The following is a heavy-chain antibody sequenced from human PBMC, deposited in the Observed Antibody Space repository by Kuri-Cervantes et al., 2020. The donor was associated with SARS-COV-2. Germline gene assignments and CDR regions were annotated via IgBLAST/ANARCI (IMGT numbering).Heavy chain of an antibody. D-gene: IGHD3/OR15-3a*01. CDR3: ARGNFWTGYFYYFDY. V-gene: IGHV4-61*02. Sequence: LRLSCTVSGGSISSGRYYWSWIRQPAGKGLEWIGRVYTNGVTNHNPSLRGRVTILLDTSKNQFSLTVRSVTAADTGVYYCARGNFWTGYFYYFDYWGQGTLVTVSS. J-gene: IGHJ4*02. CDR2: VYTNGVT. CDR1: GGSISSGRYY.